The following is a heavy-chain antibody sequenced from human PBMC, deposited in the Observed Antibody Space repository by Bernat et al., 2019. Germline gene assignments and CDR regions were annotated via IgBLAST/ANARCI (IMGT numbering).Heavy chain of an antibody. V-gene: IGHV1-69*12. Sequence: QVQLVQSGAEVKKPGSSVKVSCKASGGTFSSYAISWVRQAPGQGLEWMGGIIPIFGTANYAQKFQGRVTITADESTSTAYMELNSLRSEDTAVYYCARGGIAAAGTELDYWGQGTLVTVSS. CDR1: GGTFSSYA. CDR2: IIPIFGTA. J-gene: IGHJ4*02. CDR3: ARGGIAAAGTELDY. D-gene: IGHD6-13*01.